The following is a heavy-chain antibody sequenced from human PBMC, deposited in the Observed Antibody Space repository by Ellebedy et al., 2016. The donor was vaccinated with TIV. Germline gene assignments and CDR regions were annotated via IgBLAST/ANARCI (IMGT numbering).Heavy chain of an antibody. CDR2: IWFDGSNI. Sequence: GESLKISCAASGFTFGGYGLHWIRLGPGKGLEWVAAIWFDGSNIHYADSVKGRFTISRDNSKNTLYLQMNSLRPEDTAVYYCAREAGDYYFDYWGHGTLVTVSS. CDR1: GFTFGGYG. D-gene: IGHD4-17*01. J-gene: IGHJ4*01. CDR3: AREAGDYYFDY. V-gene: IGHV3-33*08.